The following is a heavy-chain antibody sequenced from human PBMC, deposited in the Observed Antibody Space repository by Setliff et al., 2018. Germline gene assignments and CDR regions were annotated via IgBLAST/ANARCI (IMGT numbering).Heavy chain of an antibody. CDR1: GYSFTSNW. CDR3: ARHLARGYSGYDRSYYYYYMDV. J-gene: IGHJ6*03. CDR2: IYPGNSNT. D-gene: IGHD5-12*01. V-gene: IGHV5-51*01. Sequence: PGESLKISCKGSGYSFTSNWIAWVRQMPGKGLECMGIIYPGNSNTRYSPPFQGQVTISADKAINTACLQWNSLQASDTAMYYCARHLARGYSGYDRSYYYYYMDVWGKGTTVTVSS.